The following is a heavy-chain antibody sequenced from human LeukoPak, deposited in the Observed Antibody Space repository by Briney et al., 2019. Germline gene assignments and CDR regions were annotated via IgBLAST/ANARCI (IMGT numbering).Heavy chain of an antibody. J-gene: IGHJ4*02. CDR2: IYPGDSDT. CDR1: GYSFTSYW. D-gene: IGHD1-26*01. V-gene: IGHV5-51*01. Sequence: GESLKISCKGSGYSFTSYWIAWVRQMPGKGLEWMGIIYPGDSDTRYSPSFQGQVTISADKSISTAYLQWSSLKASDTAMYYCARRSGSFQGDYNFDYWGQGTLVTVPS. CDR3: ARRSGSFQGDYNFDY.